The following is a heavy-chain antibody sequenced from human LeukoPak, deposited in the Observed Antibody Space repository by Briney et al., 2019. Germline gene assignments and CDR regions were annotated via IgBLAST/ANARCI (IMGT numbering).Heavy chain of an antibody. D-gene: IGHD3-9*01. V-gene: IGHV3-48*03. CDR3: ARAFVSGYDVSTGYFRALDI. CDR1: GFTFSSYE. CDR2: ISPTAKTR. J-gene: IGHJ4*02. Sequence: HSGGSLRLSCEVSGFTFSSYEMYWVRQAPGKRLEWLSYISPTAKTRHYAESVQGRFTVSRDNGKSLLFLQMNSLRAGDTAIYYCARAFVSGYDVSTGYFRALDIWGQGALVTVSS.